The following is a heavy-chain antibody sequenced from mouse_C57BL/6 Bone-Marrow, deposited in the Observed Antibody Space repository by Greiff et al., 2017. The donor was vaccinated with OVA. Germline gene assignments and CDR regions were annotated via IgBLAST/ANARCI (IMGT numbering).Heavy chain of an antibody. CDR2: IDPSDSYT. Sequence: VQLQQPGAELVKPGASVKLSCKASGYTFTSYWMQCVKQRPGQGLEWIGEIDPSDSYTNYNQKFKGKATLTVDTSSSTAYMQLSSLTSEDSAVYYCARERGLITTFYAMDYWGQGTSVTVSS. J-gene: IGHJ4*01. V-gene: IGHV1-50*01. CDR3: ARERGLITTFYAMDY. CDR1: GYTFTSYW. D-gene: IGHD1-1*01.